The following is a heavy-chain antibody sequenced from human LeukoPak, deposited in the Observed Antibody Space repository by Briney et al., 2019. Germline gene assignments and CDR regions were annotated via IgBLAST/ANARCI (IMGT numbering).Heavy chain of an antibody. V-gene: IGHV3-21*01. J-gene: IGHJ3*01. CDR3: VRRFYDTSPRPFDV. CDR2: ISRDSIFI. CDR1: GFTFSSYG. D-gene: IGHD3-22*01. Sequence: PGGSLRLSCAASGFTFSSYGMNWVRQGPGKGLEWVSSISRDSIFIYYADSLKGRFTISRDNAKNSLYLQMNSLRAEDTAVYYCVRRFYDTSPRPFDVWGQGTMVTVSS.